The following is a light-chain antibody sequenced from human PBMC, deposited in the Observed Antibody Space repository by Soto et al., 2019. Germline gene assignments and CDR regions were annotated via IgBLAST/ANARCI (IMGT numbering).Light chain of an antibody. J-gene: IGKJ3*01. V-gene: IGKV1-12*01. Sequence: DIQLTQSPSSVSASVGDRVTITCRASQDIGTWLAWSQQKPGKAPKLLIYVASNLQSGVPSRFSGAGSGTDFNLTITSLQPEDFATYHCQQADSFPFTFGPGTKVDFK. CDR2: VAS. CDR3: QQADSFPFT. CDR1: QDIGTW.